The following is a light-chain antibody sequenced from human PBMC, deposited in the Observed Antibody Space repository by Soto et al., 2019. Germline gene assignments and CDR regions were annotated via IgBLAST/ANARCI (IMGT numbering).Light chain of an antibody. Sequence: DIQMTQSPSTLSAAVGDRVTISCRASQSISSWLAWYQQKPGKAPKLLIYKASSLESGVPSRFSGSGSGTEFTLTISTLQPDDSATYYCQQYNSYSRPHTFGQGPKLEIK. CDR2: KAS. CDR3: QQYNSYSRPHT. V-gene: IGKV1-5*03. J-gene: IGKJ2*01. CDR1: QSISSW.